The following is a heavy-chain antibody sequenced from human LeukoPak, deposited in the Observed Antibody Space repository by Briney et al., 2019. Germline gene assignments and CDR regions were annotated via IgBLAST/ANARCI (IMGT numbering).Heavy chain of an antibody. V-gene: IGHV1-2*02. J-gene: IGHJ4*02. D-gene: IGHD6-13*01. CDR2: INPNSGGT. CDR3: ARSIAAAGTDYFDY. CDR1: GYTFTGYY. Sequence: ASVKVSCKASGYTFTGYYMHWVRQAPGQGLEWMGWINPNSGGTNYAQKFQGRVTMTRDTSISTAYMELSRLRSDDTAVYYCARSIAAAGTDYFDYWSQGTLVTVSS.